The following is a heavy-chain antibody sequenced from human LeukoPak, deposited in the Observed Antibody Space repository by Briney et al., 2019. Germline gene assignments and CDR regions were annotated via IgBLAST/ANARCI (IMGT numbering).Heavy chain of an antibody. CDR2: IYYSGST. V-gene: IGHV4-61*01. CDR1: GGSVSSGSLD. D-gene: IGHD6-13*01. J-gene: IGHJ4*02. CDR3: ARYPIAGPYYFDY. Sequence: SETLSLTCTVSGGSVSSGSLDWSWIRQPPGKGLEWIGYIYYSGSTSYNPSLKSRVTISLDTSKNQFSLKLSSVTAADTAVYFFARYPIAGPYYFDYWGQGTLVTVSS.